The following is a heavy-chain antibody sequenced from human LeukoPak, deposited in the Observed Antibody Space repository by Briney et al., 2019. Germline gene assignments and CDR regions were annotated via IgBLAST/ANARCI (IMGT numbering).Heavy chain of an antibody. Sequence: ASETLSLTCTVSGGSISGGGYYWSWIGQHPGKGLEGIGYIYYSGSTYYNPSLKSRVTISVDTSKNQFSLKLSSVTAADTAVYYCARSRDSGSYYFHYWGQGTLVTVSS. V-gene: IGHV4-31*03. J-gene: IGHJ4*02. CDR3: ARSRDSGSYYFHY. D-gene: IGHD1-26*01. CDR2: IYYSGST. CDR1: GGSISGGGYY.